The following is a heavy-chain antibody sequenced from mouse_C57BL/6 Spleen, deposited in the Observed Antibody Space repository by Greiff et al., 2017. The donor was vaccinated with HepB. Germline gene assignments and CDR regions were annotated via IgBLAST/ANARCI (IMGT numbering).Heavy chain of an antibody. Sequence: EVQVVESGGGLVKPGGSLKLSCAASGFTFSSYTMSWVRQTPEKRLEWVATISGGGGNTYYPDSVKGRFTISRDNAKNTLYLQMSSLRSEDTALYYCARRGAWFAYWGQGTLVTVSA. J-gene: IGHJ3*01. CDR2: ISGGGGNT. V-gene: IGHV5-9*01. CDR1: GFTFSSYT. CDR3: ARRGAWFAY.